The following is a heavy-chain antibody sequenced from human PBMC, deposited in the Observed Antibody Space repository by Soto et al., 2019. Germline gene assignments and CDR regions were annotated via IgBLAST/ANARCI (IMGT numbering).Heavy chain of an antibody. CDR2: ISAYNGNT. J-gene: IGHJ4*02. CDR1: GYTFTSYA. CDR3: ARDHYYDSSGSNQY. D-gene: IGHD3-22*01. Sequence: ASVKVSCKASGYTFTSYAMHWVRQAPGQRLEWMGWISAYNGNTNYAQKLQGRVTMTTDTSTSTAYMELRSLRSDDTAVYYCARDHYYDSSGSNQYWGQGTLVTVSS. V-gene: IGHV1-18*01.